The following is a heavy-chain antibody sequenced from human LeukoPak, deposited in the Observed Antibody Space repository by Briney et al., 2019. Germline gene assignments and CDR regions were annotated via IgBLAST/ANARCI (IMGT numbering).Heavy chain of an antibody. J-gene: IGHJ3*02. CDR1: GGSISSGSYY. CDR2: IYTSGST. V-gene: IGHV4-61*02. CDR3: ARDGSVSRRGAFDI. Sequence: SETLSLTCTVSGGSISSGSYYWSWIRQPAGKGLEWIGRIYTSGSTNYNPSLKSRVTISVDTSKNQFSLKLSSVTAADTAVYYCARDGSVSRRGAFDIWGQGTMVTVSS. D-gene: IGHD1-26*01.